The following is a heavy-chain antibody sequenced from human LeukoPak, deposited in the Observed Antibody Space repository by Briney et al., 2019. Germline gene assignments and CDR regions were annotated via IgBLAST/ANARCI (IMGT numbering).Heavy chain of an antibody. V-gene: IGHV3-30*04. CDR3: VRDHSGWSLDP. J-gene: IGHJ5*02. Sequence: PGGSLRLSCAASGFSFKIYAFHWVRQTPGKGLEWVALISDDGNNQYYADSVKGRFTITRDSAKNSLYLRMNSLRAEDTAVYYCVRDHSGWSLDPWGQGTLVTVSS. CDR2: ISDDGNNQ. D-gene: IGHD6-19*01. CDR1: GFSFKIYA.